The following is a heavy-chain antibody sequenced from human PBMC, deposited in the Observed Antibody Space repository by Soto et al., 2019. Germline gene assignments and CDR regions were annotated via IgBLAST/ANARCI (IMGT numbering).Heavy chain of an antibody. CDR1: VGTLSSYA. J-gene: IGHJ6*02. D-gene: IGHD3-22*01. Sequence: SVKVACKPSVGTLSSYAISLVRQAPGQGLEWMGGIIPIFGTANYAQKFQGRVTITADESTSTAYMELSRLRSEDTAVYYCESWLFDYYYYYGMDVWGQGTTVTVSS. CDR2: IIPIFGTA. V-gene: IGHV1-69*13. CDR3: ESWLFDYYYYYGMDV.